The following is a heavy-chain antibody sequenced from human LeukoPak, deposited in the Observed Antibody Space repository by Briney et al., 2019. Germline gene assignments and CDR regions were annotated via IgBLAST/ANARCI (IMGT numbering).Heavy chain of an antibody. D-gene: IGHD6-19*01. J-gene: IGHJ6*04. V-gene: IGHV3-21*01. CDR2: ISSSRSYI. CDR1: GFTFSSYS. CDR3: ARALAVAGMDV. Sequence: GGSLRLSCAASGFTFSSYSMNWVRQAPGKGLEWVSSISSSRSYIYYADSVKGRFTISRDNAKNSLYLQMNSLRAEDTAVYYCARALAVAGMDVWGKGTTVTVSS.